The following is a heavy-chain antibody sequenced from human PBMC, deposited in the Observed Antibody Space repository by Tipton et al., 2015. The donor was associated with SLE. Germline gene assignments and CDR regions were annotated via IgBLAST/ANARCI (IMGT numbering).Heavy chain of an antibody. CDR2: INHSGST. V-gene: IGHV4-34*01. J-gene: IGHJ4*02. D-gene: IGHD6-13*01. CDR3: SRGGPYSSTWYYFDY. CDR1: GGSFSGYY. Sequence: TLSLTCAVYGGSFSGYYWSWIRQPPGKGLEWIGEINHSGSTNYNPSPKSRVTIPVDTSKNQFSLKQSSVTAADTAVYYCSRGGPYSSTWYYFDYWGQGTLVTVSS.